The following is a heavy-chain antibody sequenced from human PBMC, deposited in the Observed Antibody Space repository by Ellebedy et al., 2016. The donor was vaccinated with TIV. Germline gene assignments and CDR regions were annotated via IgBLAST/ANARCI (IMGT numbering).Heavy chain of an antibody. CDR1: GGSFSGYY. D-gene: IGHD3-10*01. CDR3: ARGRRYYGSGSYTFDP. CDR2: VNHSGDT. V-gene: IGHV4-34*01. Sequence: SETLSLXCAVYGGSFSGYYWSWIRQSPGKGLEWIGEVNHSGDTNYNVSLKSRLTISVDTSKNQFSLKLSSVTAADTAVYYCARGRRYYGSGSYTFDPWGQGTLVTVSS. J-gene: IGHJ5*02.